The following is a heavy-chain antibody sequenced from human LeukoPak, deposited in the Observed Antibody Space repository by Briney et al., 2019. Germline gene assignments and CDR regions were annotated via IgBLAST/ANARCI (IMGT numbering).Heavy chain of an antibody. CDR1: GGSFTDYY. CDR2: ISHSGIT. Sequence: SETLSLTCTVSGGSFTDYYWTWIRQPPGKGLEWIAYISHSGITNYNPSLKSRVTISVDTSKSQFSLKLSSVTAADTAVYYCTSFTFGHNWFDPWGQGTLVTVSS. J-gene: IGHJ5*02. V-gene: IGHV4-59*08. CDR3: TSFTFGHNWFDP. D-gene: IGHD2/OR15-2a*01.